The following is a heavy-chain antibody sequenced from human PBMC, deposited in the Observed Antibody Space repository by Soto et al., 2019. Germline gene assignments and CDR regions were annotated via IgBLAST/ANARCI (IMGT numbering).Heavy chain of an antibody. V-gene: IGHV1-8*01. CDR1: GYTFTSYD. CDR2: MNPNSGNT. J-gene: IGHJ4*02. D-gene: IGHD2-21*02. CDR3: ARSGAGGVTAIGY. Sequence: VSVKVSCKASGYTFTSYDINGVRQATGQGLEWMGWMNPNSGNTGYAKKLQGRVTMTRNTSISTAYMELSSLRSEDTAVYYCARSGAGGVTAIGYWGQGTLVTGSS.